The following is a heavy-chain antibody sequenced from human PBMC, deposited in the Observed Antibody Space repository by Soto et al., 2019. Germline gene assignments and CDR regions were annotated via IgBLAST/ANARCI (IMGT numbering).Heavy chain of an antibody. Sequence: QVQLVESGGGVVQPGRSLRLSCAASGFTFSSYGMHWVRQAPGKGLEWVAVISYDGSNKYYADSVKGRFTISRDNSKNTLYLQMNSLRSEDTAVYYCAKDGVLRFLEWLYYYYYMAVWGTGTTVTVSS. J-gene: IGHJ6*03. CDR1: GFTFSSYG. CDR2: ISYDGSNK. V-gene: IGHV3-30*18. CDR3: AKDGVLRFLEWLYYYYYMAV. D-gene: IGHD3-3*01.